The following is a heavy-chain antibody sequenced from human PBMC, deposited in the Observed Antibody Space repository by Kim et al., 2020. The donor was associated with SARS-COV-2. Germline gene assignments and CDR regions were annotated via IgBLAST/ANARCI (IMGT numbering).Heavy chain of an antibody. J-gene: IGHJ6*02. V-gene: IGHV4-59*09. D-gene: IGHD5-18*01. CDR3: ARGDTAMEYYYYYYGMDV. Sequence: KSRVTISVDASKNQFSLRLGSVTAADTAVYYCARGDTAMEYYYYYYGMDVWGQGTTVTVSS.